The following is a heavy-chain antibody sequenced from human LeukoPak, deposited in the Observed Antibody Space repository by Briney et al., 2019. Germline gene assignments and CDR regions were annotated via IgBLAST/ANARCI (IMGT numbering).Heavy chain of an antibody. V-gene: IGHV1-8*01. CDR3: ARGGEVAPY. D-gene: IGHD5-12*01. J-gene: IGHJ4*02. CDR2: MNPNSGNT. Sequence: LEWMGWMNPNSGNTGYAQKFQGRVTMTRDTSISTAYMELSSLRSEDTAVYYCARGGEVAPYWGQGTLVTVSS.